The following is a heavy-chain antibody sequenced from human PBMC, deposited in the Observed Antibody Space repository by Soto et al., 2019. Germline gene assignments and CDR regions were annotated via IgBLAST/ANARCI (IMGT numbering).Heavy chain of an antibody. V-gene: IGHV1-18*04. D-gene: IGHD3-3*01. CDR3: ARDIDTTRVLRFLEWSTSCYYGMDV. CDR1: GYTSTSYG. Sequence: ASVKVSCKASGYTSTSYGISWVRQAPGQGLEWMGWISAYNGNTNYAQKLQGRVTMTTDTSTSTAYMELRSLRSDDTAVYYCARDIDTTRVLRFLEWSTSCYYGMDVWGQGTTVTVSS. CDR2: ISAYNGNT. J-gene: IGHJ6*02.